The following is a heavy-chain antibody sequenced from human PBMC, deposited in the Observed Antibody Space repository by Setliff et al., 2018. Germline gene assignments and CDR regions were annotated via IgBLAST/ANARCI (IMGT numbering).Heavy chain of an antibody. D-gene: IGHD3-22*01. J-gene: IGHJ3*02. CDR3: VRDDADNYDAFDN. CDR2: IKQDGSTK. CDR1: GFSFSRHW. Sequence: PGGSMRLSCVVSGFSFSRHWMSWVRQAPGKGLEGVADIKQDGSTKYYLDSVKGRFTISRDNAKRSLYLQMNGLRADDTGVYYCVRDDADNYDAFDNWGQGTLVTVSS. V-gene: IGHV3-7*01.